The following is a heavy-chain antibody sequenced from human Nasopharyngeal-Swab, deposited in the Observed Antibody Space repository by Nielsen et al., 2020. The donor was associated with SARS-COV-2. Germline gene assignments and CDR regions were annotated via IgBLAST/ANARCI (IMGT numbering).Heavy chain of an antibody. V-gene: IGHV3-30*18. CDR2: ISYDGSNK. J-gene: IGHJ4*02. CDR3: AKGLEMATADY. CDR1: GFTFSSYG. D-gene: IGHD5-24*01. Sequence: GESLKISCAASGFTFSSYGMHWVRQAPGKGLEWVAVISYDGSNKYYADSVKGRFTISRDNSKNTLYLQRNSLRAEDTAVYYCAKGLEMATADYWGQGTLVTVSS.